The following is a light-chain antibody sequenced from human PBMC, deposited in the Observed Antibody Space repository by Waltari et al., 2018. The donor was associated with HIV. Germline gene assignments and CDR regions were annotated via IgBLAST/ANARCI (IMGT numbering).Light chain of an antibody. CDR1: DPNIGANYD. Sequence: QSVLTQPPSVSGAPGQRVTISCTGSDPNIGANYDVPWYQQLPGTAPKVLIYGNTNRPSGVPDRFSGSKSDTSASLAITGLQAEDEADYYCQSYDNSLSGYVFGTGTKVSVL. J-gene: IGLJ1*01. CDR2: GNT. V-gene: IGLV1-40*01. CDR3: QSYDNSLSGYV.